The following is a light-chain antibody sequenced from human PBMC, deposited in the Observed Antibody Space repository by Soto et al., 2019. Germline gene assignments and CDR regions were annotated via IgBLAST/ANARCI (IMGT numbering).Light chain of an antibody. Sequence: IVFTNSPGTLSLSTGERATLSCRASQRISNSYLAWYQQKPGQAPRLLIYGASSRATGIPERFSGSGSVTDFTLTISSLQAEDVAVYYCQQYYSTPPTFGGGTKV. J-gene: IGKJ4*01. V-gene: IGKV3-20*01. CDR1: QRISNSY. CDR2: GAS. CDR3: QQYYSTPPT.